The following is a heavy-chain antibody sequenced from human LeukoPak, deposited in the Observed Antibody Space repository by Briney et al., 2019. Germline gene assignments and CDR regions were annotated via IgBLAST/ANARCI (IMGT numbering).Heavy chain of an antibody. J-gene: IGHJ4*02. CDR3: GREKREAFTIAY. Sequence: SETLSLTCTVSGGSISSYYWIWMPQPPGKGLEGVGYIYYSGSTNYHPSLKSRVTRSLDTSKNQFSLKRGAVAATDTAGFAWGREKREAFTIAYGGQGTLATVYS. D-gene: IGHD2-21*01. CDR2: IYYSGST. CDR1: GGSISSYY. V-gene: IGHV4-59*01.